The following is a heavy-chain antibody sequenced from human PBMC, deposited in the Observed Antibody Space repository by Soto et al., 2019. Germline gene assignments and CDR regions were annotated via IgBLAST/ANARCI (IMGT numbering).Heavy chain of an antibody. CDR2: IIPIFGTA. V-gene: IGHV1-69*13. D-gene: IGHD5-18*01. CDR3: ARGDSSTRDYYYYFGMDV. Sequence: SVKVSCKASGGTFSSYAISWVRQAPGQGLEWMGGIIPIFGTANYAQKFQGRVTITADESTSTAYMELSSLRSEDTAVYYCARGDSSTRDYYYYFGMDVWGQGTTVTVS. CDR1: GGTFSSYA. J-gene: IGHJ6*02.